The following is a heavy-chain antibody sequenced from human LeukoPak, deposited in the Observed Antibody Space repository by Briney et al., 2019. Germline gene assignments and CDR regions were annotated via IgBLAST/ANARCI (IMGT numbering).Heavy chain of an antibody. V-gene: IGHV1-8*01. CDR1: GYTFISYD. Sequence: GASVKVSCKSSGYTFISYDINCVRQATGQGLEWMGWMNPNSGNTGYAQKFQGRGTMTRNTYISTANMELSSQRSEDTAGYYCARLKSIAATSLGYCGQGTLVTVSS. D-gene: IGHD6-6*01. J-gene: IGHJ4*02. CDR3: ARLKSIAATSLGY. CDR2: MNPNSGNT.